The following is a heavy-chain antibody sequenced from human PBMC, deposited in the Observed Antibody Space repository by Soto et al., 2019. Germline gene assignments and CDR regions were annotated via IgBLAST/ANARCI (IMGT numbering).Heavy chain of an antibody. D-gene: IGHD6-19*01. J-gene: IGHJ6*02. CDR2: INSDGSST. CDR1: GFTFSNYW. Sequence: PGRSLRLSCAASGFTFSNYWMHLVRQAQGKGLVWVSRINSDGSSTSYADSVKGRFTISRDNAKNTLYLQMNSLRAEDTAVYYCARMWAVAGLYYYYGMDVWGQGTTVTVSS. CDR3: ARMWAVAGLYYYYGMDV. V-gene: IGHV3-74*01.